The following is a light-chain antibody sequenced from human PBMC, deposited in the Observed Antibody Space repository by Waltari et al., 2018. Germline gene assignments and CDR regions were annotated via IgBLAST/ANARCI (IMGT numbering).Light chain of an antibody. CDR3: QSYDSISQDVI. J-gene: IGLJ2*01. CDR2: EDD. V-gene: IGLV6-57*03. Sequence: FMLTQSRSVSESPGKTITISCTRSSGSITSHYIQWYQQRPGSAPTPVIYEDDQRPSGVPDRFSGSLDFSSNSASLTISGLQTEDEADYFCQSYDSISQDVIFGGGTRLTVL. CDR1: SGSITSHY.